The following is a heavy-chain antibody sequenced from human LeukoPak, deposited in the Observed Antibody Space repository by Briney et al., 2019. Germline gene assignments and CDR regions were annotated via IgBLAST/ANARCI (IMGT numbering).Heavy chain of an antibody. D-gene: IGHD3-10*01. V-gene: IGHV3-74*01. J-gene: IGHJ4*02. CDR1: GFIFDDYV. CDR3: TRGPPDGSGNYYPGDF. Sequence: GRSLRLSCEGSGFIFDDYVMHWVRQAPGKGLVWVSRISSDGTNTNYADSVKGRFTISRDNAKNTLYLQMNSLRVEDTAVYYCTRGPPDGSGNYYPGDFWGQGTLVTVSS. CDR2: ISSDGTNT.